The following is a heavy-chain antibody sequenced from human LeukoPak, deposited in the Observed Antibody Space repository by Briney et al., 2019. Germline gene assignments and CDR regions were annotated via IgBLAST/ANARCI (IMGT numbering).Heavy chain of an antibody. CDR1: GYTLTELS. J-gene: IGHJ4*02. CDR3: ATEGYYDSSGYYTDY. Sequence: ASVKVSCKVSGYTLTELSMHWVRQAPGKGFEWTGRFDPEKGETIYAQKFQGRVTMTEDTSTDTAYMELSSLRSEDTAVYYCATEGYYDSSGYYTDYWGQGTLVTVSS. V-gene: IGHV1-24*01. CDR2: FDPEKGET. D-gene: IGHD3-22*01.